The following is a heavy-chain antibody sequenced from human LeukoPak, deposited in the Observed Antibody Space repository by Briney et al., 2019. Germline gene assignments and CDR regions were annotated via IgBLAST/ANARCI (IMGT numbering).Heavy chain of an antibody. CDR2: IYTSGST. D-gene: IGHD2-2*01. CDR1: GGSISSYY. V-gene: IGHV4-4*07. J-gene: IGHJ5*02. CDR3: AREPPPRYCSSTSCPHNWFDP. Sequence: SETLSLTCTVSGGSISSYYWSWLRQPAGKGLEWIGRIYTSGSTNYNPSLKSRVTMSVGTSKNQFSLRLSSVTAADTAVYYCAREPPPRYCSSTSCPHNWFDPWGQGTLVTVSS.